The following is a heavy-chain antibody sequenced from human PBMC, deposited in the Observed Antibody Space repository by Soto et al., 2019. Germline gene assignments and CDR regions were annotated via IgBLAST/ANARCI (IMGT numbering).Heavy chain of an antibody. CDR1: GFTFSSYA. Sequence: GGSLRLSCAASGFTFSSYAMSWVRQAPGKGLEWVSAISGSGGSTYYADSVKGRFTISRDNSKNTLYLQMNSLRAEDTAVYYCARAEWYYYYGIDVWGQGTTVTVSS. CDR3: ARAEWYYYYGIDV. V-gene: IGHV3-23*01. CDR2: ISGSGGST. D-gene: IGHD3-3*01. J-gene: IGHJ6*02.